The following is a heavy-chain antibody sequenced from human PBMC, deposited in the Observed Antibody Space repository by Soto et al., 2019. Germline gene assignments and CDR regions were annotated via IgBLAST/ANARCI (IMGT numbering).Heavy chain of an antibody. CDR1: GFSLSNARMG. Sequence: SGPTLVNPTETLTLTCTVSGFSLSNARMGVSWIRQPPGKALEWLAHIFSNDEKSYSTSLKSRLTITKDTSKSQVVLTMTNMDPVDTATYYCARIPMYSSSWYGYYYYGMDVWGQGTTVTVSS. CDR2: IFSNDEK. D-gene: IGHD6-13*01. CDR3: ARIPMYSSSWYGYYYYGMDV. V-gene: IGHV2-26*01. J-gene: IGHJ6*02.